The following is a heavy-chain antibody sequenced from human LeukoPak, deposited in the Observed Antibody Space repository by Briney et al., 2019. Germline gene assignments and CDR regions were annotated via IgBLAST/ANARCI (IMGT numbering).Heavy chain of an antibody. Sequence: SVKVSCKASGGTFSSYAISWVRQAPGQELEWMGGIIPIFGTANYAQKFQGRVTITADESTSTAYMELSSLRSEDTAVYYCARYGSGSFKNYWFDPWGQGTLVTVSS. D-gene: IGHD3-10*01. CDR1: GGTFSSYA. CDR3: ARYGSGSFKNYWFDP. J-gene: IGHJ5*02. V-gene: IGHV1-69*13. CDR2: IIPIFGTA.